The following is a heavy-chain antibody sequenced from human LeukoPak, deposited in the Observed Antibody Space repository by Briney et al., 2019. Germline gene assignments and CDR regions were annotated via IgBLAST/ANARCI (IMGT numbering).Heavy chain of an antibody. CDR3: ARAPGGSYDYFDY. V-gene: IGHV3-21*01. Sequence: GGSLRLSCAASGFTFSSYSMNWVRQAPGKGLEWVSSISSSSSYIYYADSVKGRFTISRDNAKNSLCLQMNSLRAEDTAVYYCARAPGGSYDYFDYWGQGTLVTVSS. J-gene: IGHJ4*02. D-gene: IGHD1-26*01. CDR2: ISSSSSYI. CDR1: GFTFSSYS.